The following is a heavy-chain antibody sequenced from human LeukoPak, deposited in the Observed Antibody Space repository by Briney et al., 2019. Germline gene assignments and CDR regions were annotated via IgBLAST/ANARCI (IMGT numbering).Heavy chain of an antibody. Sequence: GGSLRLSCTASGFTVSSNYMSWVRQAPGKGLEWVSAISGSGGSTYYADSVKGRFSISRDNSKNTLYLQMNSLRAEDTAVYYCAKSSGHIPGFFDYWGQGTLVTVSS. V-gene: IGHV3-23*01. CDR2: ISGSGGST. CDR3: AKSSGHIPGFFDY. CDR1: GFTVSSNY. D-gene: IGHD3-22*01. J-gene: IGHJ4*02.